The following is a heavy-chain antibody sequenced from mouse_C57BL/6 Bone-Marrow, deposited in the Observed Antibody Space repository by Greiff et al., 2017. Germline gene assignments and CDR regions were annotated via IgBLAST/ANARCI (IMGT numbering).Heavy chain of an antibody. CDR3: ARHEADGYYDWVWFAD. CDR1: GYTFTEYT. Sequence: QVQLQQSGAELVKPGASVQLSCKASGYTFTEYTIHWVKQRSGQGLEWIGWFYPGSGSIKYNEKFKDKATLTADKSSSTVYMELSRLTSEDSAVYFCARHEADGYYDWVWFADWGQGTLVTVSA. D-gene: IGHD2-3*01. CDR2: FYPGSGSI. J-gene: IGHJ3*01. V-gene: IGHV1-62-2*01.